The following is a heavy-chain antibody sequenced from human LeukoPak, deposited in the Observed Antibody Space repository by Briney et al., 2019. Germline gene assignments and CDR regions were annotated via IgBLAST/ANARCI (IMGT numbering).Heavy chain of an antibody. Sequence: SQTLSLTFTVSGGSISSGGYYWSWIRQPPGKGLEWIGYIYHSGSTYYNPSLKSRVTISVDRSKNQFSLKLGSVTAADTAVYYCARDFLNSHIEGMDVWGKGTTVTVSS. D-gene: IGHD1-26*01. CDR3: ARDFLNSHIEGMDV. V-gene: IGHV4-30-2*01. CDR1: GGSISSGGYY. J-gene: IGHJ6*03. CDR2: IYHSGST.